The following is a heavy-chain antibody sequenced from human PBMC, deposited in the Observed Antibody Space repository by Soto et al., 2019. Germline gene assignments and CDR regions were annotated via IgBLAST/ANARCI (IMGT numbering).Heavy chain of an antibody. J-gene: IGHJ4*02. CDR1: GFTFDDYA. CDR3: AKDASITTTYLAH. D-gene: IGHD1-1*01. CDR2: ISWNSGNI. Sequence: EVQLVESGGGLVQPGRSLRLSCAASGFTFDDYAMHWVRQAPGKGLEWVSSISWNSGNIDYADSVKGRFTVSRDNAKNSLYLHMSSLRSEDTALYYYAKDASITTTYLAHWGQGTLVTVSS. V-gene: IGHV3-9*01.